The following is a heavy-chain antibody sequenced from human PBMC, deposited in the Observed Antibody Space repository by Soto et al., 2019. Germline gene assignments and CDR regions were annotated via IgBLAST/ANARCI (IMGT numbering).Heavy chain of an antibody. CDR3: VKGAGWLQDVDY. D-gene: IGHD5-12*01. V-gene: IGHV3-64D*08. Sequence: PGGSLRLSCPASGFTFNDNPMYWVRQAPGKGLEYVSLISANGGSTHYADSVKGRFSISRDNSENTLYLQMSSLRAEDTAVYYCVKGAGWLQDVDYWGQGTLVTVSS. CDR1: GFTFNDNP. CDR2: ISANGGST. J-gene: IGHJ4*02.